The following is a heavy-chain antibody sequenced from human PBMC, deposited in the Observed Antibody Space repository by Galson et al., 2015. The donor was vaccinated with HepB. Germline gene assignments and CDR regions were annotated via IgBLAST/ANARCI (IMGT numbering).Heavy chain of an antibody. J-gene: IGHJ4*02. Sequence: SVKVSCKASGYTFTSYGISWVRQAPGQGLEWMGWISAYNGNTNYAQKLQGRVTMTTDTSTSTAYMELRSLGSDDTAVYYCARVGDYGSGSYSTGENFDYWGQGTLVTVSS. CDR1: GYTFTSYG. CDR2: ISAYNGNT. V-gene: IGHV1-18*01. CDR3: ARVGDYGSGSYSTGENFDY. D-gene: IGHD3-10*01.